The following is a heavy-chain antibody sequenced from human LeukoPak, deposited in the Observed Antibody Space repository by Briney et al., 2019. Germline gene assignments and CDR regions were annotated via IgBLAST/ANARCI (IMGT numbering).Heavy chain of an antibody. CDR3: AGAPRYGSWGFDS. J-gene: IGHJ4*02. D-gene: IGHD7-27*01. CDR1: GYTFTDHN. CDR2: INPNSGVT. Sequence: ASVKVSCKASGYTFTDHNMHWVRQAPGQGLEWMGYINPNSGVTNHAQRFQGRVTISRDTSIRTAYMELSSLRSDDRAVYYCAGAPRYGSWGFDSWGQGTLVTVSS. V-gene: IGHV1-2*02.